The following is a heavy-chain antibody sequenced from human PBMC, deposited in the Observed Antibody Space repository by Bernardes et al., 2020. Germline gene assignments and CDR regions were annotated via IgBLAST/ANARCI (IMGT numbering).Heavy chain of an antibody. V-gene: IGHV4-34*01. CDR1: GGSFSGYY. D-gene: IGHD3-16*01. CDR2: INHSGST. J-gene: IGHJ6*02. Sequence: SETLSLTCAVYGGSFSGYYWSWIRQPKGKGLEWIGEINHSGSTNYNPSLKRRVTISVDTSKNQFPLKLCSVTAADPSVYYCAGGPNRFAFPYYYYGMDVWGQGTTVTVSS. CDR3: AGGPNRFAFPYYYYGMDV.